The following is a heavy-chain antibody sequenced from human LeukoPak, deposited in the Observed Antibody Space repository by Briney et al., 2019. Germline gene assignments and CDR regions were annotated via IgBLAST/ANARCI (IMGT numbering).Heavy chain of an antibody. CDR1: GFTFSSYA. V-gene: IGHV3-23*01. CDR2: ISGSGGST. CDR3: AKVIPHYYYYGMDV. Sequence: GGSLRLSCAASGFTFSSYAMSWVRQAPGEGLEWVSAISGSGGSTYYADSVKGRFTISRDNSKNTLYLQMNSLRAEDTAVYYCAKVIPHYYYYGMDVWGQGTTVTVSS. J-gene: IGHJ6*02. D-gene: IGHD2-21*01.